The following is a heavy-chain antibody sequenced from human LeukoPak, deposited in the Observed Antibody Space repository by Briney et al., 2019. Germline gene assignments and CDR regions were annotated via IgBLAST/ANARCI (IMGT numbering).Heavy chain of an antibody. CDR3: ARGSSTSSQD. D-gene: IGHD2-2*01. CDR2: IADDGKDK. CDR1: GFTFSTYP. Sequence: GGSLRLSCTASGFTFSTYPIHWVRQAPGKGLEWVAVIADDGKDKHYVESVKGRFTMSRDNAKNTLYLQMNNLTTEDTAVYYCARGSSTSSQDWGQGTLVTVSS. J-gene: IGHJ4*02. V-gene: IGHV3-30*04.